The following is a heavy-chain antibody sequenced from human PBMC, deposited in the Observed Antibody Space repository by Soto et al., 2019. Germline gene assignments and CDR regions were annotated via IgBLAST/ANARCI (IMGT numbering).Heavy chain of an antibody. CDR3: ARDHSSSWHDFDS. J-gene: IGHJ4*02. Sequence: ASVKVSCKASGYTFSSSGINWVRQAPGQGLEWMGWISGYNGNTNYAQKFQDRVTMTTDTSASTVYMELWSLRSDDTAMYYCARDHSSSWHDFDSWGQGTLVTVSS. D-gene: IGHD6-13*01. V-gene: IGHV1-18*01. CDR1: GYTFSSSG. CDR2: ISGYNGNT.